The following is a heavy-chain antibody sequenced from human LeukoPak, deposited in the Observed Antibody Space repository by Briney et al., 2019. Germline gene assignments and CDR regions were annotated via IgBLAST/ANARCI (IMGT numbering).Heavy chain of an antibody. CDR1: GYTFTSYY. D-gene: IGHD1-26*01. V-gene: IGHV1-46*01. CDR3: ARVVGAAEFDY. J-gene: IGHJ4*02. Sequence: ASVKVSCKASGYTFTSYYMHWVRQAPGQGLEWMGIINPSGGGTSYAQKFQGRVTMTRDMSTSTVYMELSSLRSEDTAVYYCARVVGAAEFDYWGQGTLVTVSS. CDR2: INPSGGGT.